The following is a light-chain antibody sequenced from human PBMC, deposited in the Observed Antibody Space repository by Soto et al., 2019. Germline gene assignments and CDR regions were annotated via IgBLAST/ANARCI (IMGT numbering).Light chain of an antibody. CDR2: DAS. CDR3: QQYGSSPLT. J-gene: IGKJ4*01. V-gene: IGKV3-20*01. Sequence: DIVLTQSPGTLSLSPGERATLSCRASQSVRSNYLAWYQQKPGQAPRFLIYDASSRATGIPDRFSGSGSGTDFTLTISRLEPEDFAVYYCQQYGSSPLTFGGGTKVDI. CDR1: QSVRSNY.